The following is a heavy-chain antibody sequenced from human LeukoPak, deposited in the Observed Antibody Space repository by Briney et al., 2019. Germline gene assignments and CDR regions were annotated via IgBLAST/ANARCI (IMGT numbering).Heavy chain of an antibody. Sequence: RASVKVSCKVSGYTLTELSMHWVRQAPRKGREWMGGFDPEDGETIYAQKFQGRVNMTEDTSTDTAYMELSSLRSEDTAVYYCATARYCSGGSCSHWFDPWGQGTLVTVSS. J-gene: IGHJ5*02. D-gene: IGHD2-15*01. V-gene: IGHV1-24*01. CDR1: GYTLTELS. CDR3: ATARYCSGGSCSHWFDP. CDR2: FDPEDGET.